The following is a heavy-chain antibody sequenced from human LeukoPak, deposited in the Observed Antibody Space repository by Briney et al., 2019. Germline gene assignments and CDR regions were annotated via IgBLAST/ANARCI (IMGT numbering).Heavy chain of an antibody. D-gene: IGHD6-13*01. CDR3: ARENTWYDY. V-gene: IGHV5-51*01. Sequence: GESLPISCPGSGYSFNSYWIGWVRQMRGKGLDWIGTIYPGDSDARYSPSFQGQVTISADKSFSTAYLQWNSLKASDTALYYCARENTWYDYWGQGTLVTVSS. J-gene: IGHJ4*02. CDR1: GYSFNSYW. CDR2: IYPGDSDA.